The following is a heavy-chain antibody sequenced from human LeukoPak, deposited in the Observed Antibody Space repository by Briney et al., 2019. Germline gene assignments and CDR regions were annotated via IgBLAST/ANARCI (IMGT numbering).Heavy chain of an antibody. V-gene: IGHV3-23*01. CDR1: GSGMPFSSYG. CDR3: AKDWDSSEEADY. Sequence: GGSLRLSCEASGSGMPFSSYGLHWVRQAPGKGLEWVSAISGSGGSTYYADSVKGRFTISRDNSKNTLYLQMNSLRAEDTAVYYCAKDWDSSEEADYWGQGTLVTVSS. J-gene: IGHJ4*02. CDR2: ISGSGGST. D-gene: IGHD3-22*01.